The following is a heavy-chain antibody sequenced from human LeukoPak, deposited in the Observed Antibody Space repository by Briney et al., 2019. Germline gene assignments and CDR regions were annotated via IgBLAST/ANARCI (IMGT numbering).Heavy chain of an antibody. J-gene: IGHJ4*02. Sequence: KSSETLSLTCTVSGGSISSSSYYWGWIRQPPGKGLEWIGSIYYSGSTYYNPSLKSRVTISVDTSKNQFSLKLSSVTAADTAVYYCARDQRSRYFDYWGQGTLVTVSS. CDR3: ARDQRSRYFDY. CDR1: GGSISSSSYY. D-gene: IGHD4-17*01. V-gene: IGHV4-39*07. CDR2: IYYSGST.